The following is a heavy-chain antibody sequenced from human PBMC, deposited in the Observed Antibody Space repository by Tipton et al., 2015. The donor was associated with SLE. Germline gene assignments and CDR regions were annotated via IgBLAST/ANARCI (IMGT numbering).Heavy chain of an antibody. CDR3: ARGPVSGRRYFDF. CDR1: GGSISSYY. V-gene: IGHV3-66*01. D-gene: IGHD6-19*01. Sequence: LSLTCTVSGGSISSYYWSWVRQAPGKGLEWVSVFFGADSTYYADSVKGRFIVSRDSSKNTLFLQMNSLRAEDTAVYYCARGPVSGRRYFDFWGQGTLVTVSS. CDR2: FFGADST. J-gene: IGHJ4*02.